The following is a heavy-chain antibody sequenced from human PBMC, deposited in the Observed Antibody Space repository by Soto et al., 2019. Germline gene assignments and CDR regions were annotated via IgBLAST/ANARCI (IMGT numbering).Heavy chain of an antibody. Sequence: QVHLQESGPGLVKPSGTLSLTCAVSGVSISTTNWWSCVRQPPGKGLEWIGDIFHSGNTNYNPYLTRRVSMSLDKSKSHVSLKLNSVTAADTAVYYCASLGDCTTNSGQRGWFDPWGQGTLVTVSS. D-gene: IGHD2-8*01. J-gene: IGHJ5*02. V-gene: IGHV4-4*02. CDR2: IFHSGNT. CDR3: ASLGDCTTNSGQRGWFDP. CDR1: GVSISTTNW.